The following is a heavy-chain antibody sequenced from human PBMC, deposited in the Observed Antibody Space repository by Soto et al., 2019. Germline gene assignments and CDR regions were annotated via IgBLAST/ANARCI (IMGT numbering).Heavy chain of an antibody. Sequence: QDQLLQSGAEVKKPGSSVKVSCKASGGTFYNYGFSWMRQAPGQGLEWMGRIIPVLGVPSYAEKFQGRVTIFADHSTTTGYMDLSNLRSEDTAIYYCAREISVPGILQSLPCDFWGHGTLVTVSS. V-gene: IGHV1-69*04. CDR3: AREISVPGILQSLPCDF. J-gene: IGHJ4*01. CDR1: GGTFYNYG. D-gene: IGHD3-10*02. CDR2: IIPVLGVP.